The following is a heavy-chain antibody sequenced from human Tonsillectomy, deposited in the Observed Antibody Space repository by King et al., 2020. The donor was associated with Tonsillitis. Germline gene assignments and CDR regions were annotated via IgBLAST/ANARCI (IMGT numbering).Heavy chain of an antibody. CDR3: ARGSDLLYNWNYLFFDY. Sequence: VQLQESGPGLVKPSQILSLTCTVSGGSINSGGYYWSWIRQHPGKGLEWIGYIYYSGSAYYNPSLKSRVTISIDTSKNQFSLKLSSVTAADTAVYYCARGSDLLYNWNYLFFDYWGQANLVTVSS. D-gene: IGHD1-7*01. CDR1: GGSINSGGYY. CDR2: IYYSGSA. V-gene: IGHV4-31*03. J-gene: IGHJ4*02.